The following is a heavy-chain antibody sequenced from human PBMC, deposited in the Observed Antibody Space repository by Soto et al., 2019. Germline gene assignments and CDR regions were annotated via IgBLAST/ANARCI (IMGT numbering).Heavy chain of an antibody. V-gene: IGHV3-23*01. D-gene: IGHD6-13*01. J-gene: IGHJ4*02. CDR3: AKGLINGRWYAED. CDR2: ISESGTGT. CDR1: GFTFRTCV. Sequence: EVHLLESGGGLVQPGESLRLSCGASGFTFRTCVMTWVRQAPGKGLEGVSCISESGTGTYNADSVKGRFTIYRDNSKNTMHLQMNNLRAEDTGVYYCAKGLINGRWYAEDWGQGTLVTGSS.